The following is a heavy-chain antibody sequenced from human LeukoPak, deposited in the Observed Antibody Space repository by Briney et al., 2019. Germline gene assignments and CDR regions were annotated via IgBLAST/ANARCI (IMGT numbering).Heavy chain of an antibody. J-gene: IGHJ4*02. CDR3: GTVYSSSRSTYDY. V-gene: IGHV1-69*04. D-gene: IGHD6-13*01. CDR1: GGTFSSYA. Sequence: ASVKVSCKASGGTFSSYAISWVRQAPGQGLEWMGRIIPILGIANYAQKFQGRVTITADKSTNTAYMELSSLRSEDTAVYYCGTVYSSSRSTYDYWGQGTLVAVSS. CDR2: IIPILGIA.